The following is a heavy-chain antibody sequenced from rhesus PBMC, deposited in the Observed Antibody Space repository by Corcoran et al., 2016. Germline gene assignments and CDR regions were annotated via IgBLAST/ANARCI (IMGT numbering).Heavy chain of an antibody. J-gene: IGHJ2*01. CDR1: GGSISSTY. Sequence: QVQLQESGPGLVKPSETLSLTCAVSGGSISSTYWSWIRQPPGKGLEGIGRIYGSGGSTDYNPSLKSRVTISTDTSKNQFSLKLSSVTAADTAVYYCARTWGSTTFGYFDLWGPGTPITISS. CDR2: IYGSGGST. CDR3: ARTWGSTTFGYFDL. D-gene: IGHD4-29*01. V-gene: IGHV4-160*01.